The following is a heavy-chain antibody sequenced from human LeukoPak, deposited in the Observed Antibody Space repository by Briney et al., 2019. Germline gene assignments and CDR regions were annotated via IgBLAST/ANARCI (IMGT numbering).Heavy chain of an antibody. CDR1: GYTFTNYG. Sequence: ASVKVSCKASGYTFTNYGINWVRQAPGRGLKKMRWISGYNGNTHYGQKFQGRVTMTTDTSTSTVYMELRSLTSDDTAVYYCARIGCSSTSCYGNSVDPWGQGTLVTVPS. CDR3: ARIGCSSTSCYGNSVDP. V-gene: IGHV1-18*01. J-gene: IGHJ5*02. D-gene: IGHD2-2*01. CDR2: ISGYNGNT.